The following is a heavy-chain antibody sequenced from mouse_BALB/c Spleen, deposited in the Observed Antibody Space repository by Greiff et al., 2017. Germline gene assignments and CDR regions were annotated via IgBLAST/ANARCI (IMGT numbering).Heavy chain of an antibody. CDR2: IHYSGST. J-gene: IGHJ2*01. CDR3: ARAVLPRYYFDY. V-gene: IGHV3-1*02. CDR1: GYSITSGYS. D-gene: IGHD1-1*01. Sequence: EVQVVESGPDLVKPSQSLSLTCTVTGYSITSGYSWPWIRQFPGNKLEWMGYIHYSGSTNYNPSLKSRISITRDTSKNQFFLQLNSVTTEDTATYYCARAVLPRYYFDYWGQGTTLTVSS.